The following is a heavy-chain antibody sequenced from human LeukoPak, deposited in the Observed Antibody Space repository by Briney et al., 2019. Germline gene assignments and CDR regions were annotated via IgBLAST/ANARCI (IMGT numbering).Heavy chain of an antibody. CDR2: IWYDGSNK. CDR3: ARDRSPAYYFDY. V-gene: IGHV3-33*01. J-gene: IGHJ4*02. Sequence: GRSLRLSCAASGFTFSSYGMHWVRQAPGKGLEWVAVIWYDGSNKYYADSVKGRFTISRDNSKNTLYLQMNSLRAEDTAVYYCARDRSPAYYFDYWGQGALVTVSS. CDR1: GFTFSSYG.